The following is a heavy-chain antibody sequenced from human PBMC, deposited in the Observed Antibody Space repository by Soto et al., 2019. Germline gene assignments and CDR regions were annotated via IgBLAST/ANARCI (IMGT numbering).Heavy chain of an antibody. J-gene: IGHJ4*02. CDR3: TRETPGYCISTSCTIDGVRDSRPYYFDY. CDR2: IRSKAYGGTT. CDR1: GFTFGDYA. Sequence: HPGGSLRLSCTASGFTFGDYAMSWFRQAPGKGLEWVGFIRSKAYGGTTEYAASVKGRFTISRDDSKSIAYLQMNSLKTEDTAVYYCTRETPGYCISTSCTIDGVRDSRPYYFDYWGQGTLVTVSS. V-gene: IGHV3-49*03. D-gene: IGHD2-2*01.